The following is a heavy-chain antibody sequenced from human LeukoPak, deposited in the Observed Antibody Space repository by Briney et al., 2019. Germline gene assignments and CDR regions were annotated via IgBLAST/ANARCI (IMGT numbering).Heavy chain of an antibody. CDR1: GGTFSSYA. Sequence: SVKVSCKASGGTFSSYAINWVRQAPGQGLEWMGRIIPIFGTANYAQKFQGRVTITTDESTSTAYMELSSLRSEDTAVYYCARTLFFGVVTRFDYWGQGTLVTVYS. CDR3: ARTLFFGVVTRFDY. CDR2: IIPIFGTA. V-gene: IGHV1-69*05. D-gene: IGHD3-3*01. J-gene: IGHJ4*02.